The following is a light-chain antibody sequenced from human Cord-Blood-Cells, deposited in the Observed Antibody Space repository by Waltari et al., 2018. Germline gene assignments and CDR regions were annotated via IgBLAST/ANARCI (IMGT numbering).Light chain of an antibody. CDR2: GNS. CDR1: SSNIGAGYD. J-gene: IGLJ2*01. CDR3: QSYDSSLSGVV. V-gene: IGLV1-40*01. Sequence: QSVLTQPPSVSGAPGQRVTIPCTGRSSNIGAGYDVQWYQRLPGTAPKRLIYGNSNRPSGVPDRFSGSKSGTSASLSITGLQAEDEADYYCQSYDSSLSGVVFGGGPTLTVL.